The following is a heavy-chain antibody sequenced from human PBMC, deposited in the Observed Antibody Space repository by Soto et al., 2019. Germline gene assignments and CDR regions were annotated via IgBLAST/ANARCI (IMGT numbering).Heavy chain of an antibody. D-gene: IGHD4-17*01. CDR1: GGSISSYY. J-gene: IGHJ4*02. CDR3: ARRYGYYFDY. V-gene: IGHV4-59*08. Sequence: QVQLQESGPGLVKPSETLSLTCTVSGGSISSYYWSWIRQPPGKGLEWIGDIYYSGSTNYNPSLKSRVTISVDTSKNPLSLKLSSVTAADTAVYYCARRYGYYFDYWGQGTLVTVSS. CDR2: IYYSGST.